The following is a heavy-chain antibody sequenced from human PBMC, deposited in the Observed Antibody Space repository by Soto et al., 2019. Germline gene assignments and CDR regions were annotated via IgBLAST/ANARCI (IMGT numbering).Heavy chain of an antibody. CDR2: IIPILGIA. Sequence: ASVKVSCKASGGTFSSYTISWVRQAPGQGLEWMGRIIPILGIANYAQKFQGRVTITADKSTSTAYMELSSLRSEDTAVYCCASAGAIVGATYFDYWGQGTLVTVSS. V-gene: IGHV1-69*02. CDR1: GGTFSSYT. D-gene: IGHD1-26*01. J-gene: IGHJ4*02. CDR3: ASAGAIVGATYFDY.